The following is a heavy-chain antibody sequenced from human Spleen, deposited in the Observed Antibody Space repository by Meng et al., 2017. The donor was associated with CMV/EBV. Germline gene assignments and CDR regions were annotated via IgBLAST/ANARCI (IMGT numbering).Heavy chain of an antibody. Sequence: SWVRQPPGKALEWLALIDWDDDKYYSTSLKTRLTISKGTSKNQVVLTMTNMDPVDTATYYCARIQGMGGMDVWGQGTTVTVSS. D-gene: IGHD3-10*01. V-gene: IGHV2-70*18. CDR2: IDWDDDK. CDR3: ARIQGMGGMDV. J-gene: IGHJ6*02.